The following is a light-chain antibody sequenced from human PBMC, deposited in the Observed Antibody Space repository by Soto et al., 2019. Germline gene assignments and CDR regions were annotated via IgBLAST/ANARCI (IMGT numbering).Light chain of an antibody. V-gene: IGKV4-1*01. Sequence: DIVMTQSPDSLAVCLGERAAINCKSSHSVLYSSNNKNYLAWYQQKPGQPPKLLIYWASTRDSGVPDRFSGSGSGTDFTLKISRVEAEDVGVYYCVQTIHWPWTFGQGTKVDIK. CDR2: WAS. CDR3: VQTIHWPWT. CDR1: HSVLYSSNNKNY. J-gene: IGKJ1*01.